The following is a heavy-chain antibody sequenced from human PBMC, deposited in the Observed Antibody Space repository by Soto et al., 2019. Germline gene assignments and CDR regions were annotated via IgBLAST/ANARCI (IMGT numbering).Heavy chain of an antibody. CDR2: INPTDSDT. CDR3: ARPWNFDY. Sequence: EVQLVQSGAEVKTPGESLKISCKASGYIFTTYWIAWVRQMPGKGLEWIGIINPTDSDTRYSPSFQGQVTISADKSISTTYLQWSSLKASDTAIYFCARPWNFDYWGQGTLVTVSS. CDR1: GYIFTTYW. D-gene: IGHD5-12*01. V-gene: IGHV5-51*03. J-gene: IGHJ4*02.